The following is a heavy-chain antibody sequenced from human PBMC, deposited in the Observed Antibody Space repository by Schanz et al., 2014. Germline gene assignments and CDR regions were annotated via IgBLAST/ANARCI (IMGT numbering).Heavy chain of an antibody. CDR3: TADLWFGAVWGVW. D-gene: IGHD3-10*01. CDR1: RFTVTNAW. CDR2: VSRSTPDI. J-gene: IGHJ4*02. V-gene: IGHV3-11*01. Sequence: AHLVESGGGLVKPGGSLTLSCAASRFTVTNAWMSWVRQAPGKGLEWVSYVSRSTPDIYYADSVKGRFTISRDNSKTSLYLQMNSLRAEDTAVYYCTADLWFGAVWGVWWGQGTLVTVSS.